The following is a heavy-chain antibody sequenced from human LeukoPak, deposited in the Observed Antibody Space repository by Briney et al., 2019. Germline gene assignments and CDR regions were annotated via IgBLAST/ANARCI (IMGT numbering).Heavy chain of an antibody. D-gene: IGHD3-10*02. J-gene: IGHJ6*04. CDR2: ISSSGSTI. CDR1: GFTVSSNY. V-gene: IGHV3-11*04. Sequence: GGSLRLSCEASGFTVSSNYMSWVRQAPGKGLEWVSYISSSGSTIYYADAVKGRFTISRDNDKNSLYLQMNSLRAEDTAVYYCAELGITMIGGVWGKGTTVTISS. CDR3: AELGITMIGGV.